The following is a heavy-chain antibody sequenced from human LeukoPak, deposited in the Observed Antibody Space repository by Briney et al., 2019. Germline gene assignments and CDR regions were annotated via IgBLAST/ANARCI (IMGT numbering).Heavy chain of an antibody. V-gene: IGHV3-21*04. Sequence: PGGSLRLSCAASGFTFSSYSMNWVRQAPGKGLEWVSSISSSTSYIFHADSVKGRFTISRDNSKNTLYLQMNSLRAEDTAVYYCAKHGTSLAATGQLDYWGQGTLVTVSS. D-gene: IGHD6-13*01. J-gene: IGHJ4*02. CDR3: AKHGTSLAATGQLDY. CDR1: GFTFSSYS. CDR2: ISSSTSYI.